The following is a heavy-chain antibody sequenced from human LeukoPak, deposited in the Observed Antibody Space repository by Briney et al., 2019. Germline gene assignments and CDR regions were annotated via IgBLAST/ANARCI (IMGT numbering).Heavy chain of an antibody. Sequence: PSETLSLTCTVSGGAISSGGYYWSWIRQHPGKGLEWIGYIYYSGSTYYNPSLKSRVTISVDTSKNQFSLKVTSVTAADAAVYYCARRPSGGSVIPFDYWGQGTLVTVSS. CDR2: IYYSGST. D-gene: IGHD2-15*01. CDR3: ARRPSGGSVIPFDY. CDR1: GGAISSGGYY. J-gene: IGHJ4*02. V-gene: IGHV4-31*03.